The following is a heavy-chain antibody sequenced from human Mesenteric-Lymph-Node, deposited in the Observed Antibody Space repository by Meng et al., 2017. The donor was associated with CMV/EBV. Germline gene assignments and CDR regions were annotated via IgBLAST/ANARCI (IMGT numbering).Heavy chain of an antibody. CDR3: ARDNDWGPDY. CDR1: GYIFTDHY. Sequence: ASVQVSCKASGYIFTDHYFHWVRQAPGQGLEWMGWIHPKSGGTHYAQKFQGRLIVTRDTFISTGNMELISLGSDDTAVYYCARDNDWGPDYWGQGTLVTVSS. CDR2: IHPKSGGT. V-gene: IGHV1-2*02. J-gene: IGHJ4*02. D-gene: IGHD3-9*01.